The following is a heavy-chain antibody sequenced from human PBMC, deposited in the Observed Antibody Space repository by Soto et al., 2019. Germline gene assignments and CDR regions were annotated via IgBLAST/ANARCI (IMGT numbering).Heavy chain of an antibody. CDR3: AKGGWHYDSSGYHIDY. Sequence: EVQLVESGGGLVQPGRSLRLSCAASGFTFDDYAMHWVRQAPGKGLEWVSAISGSGGSTYYADSVKGRFTISRDNSKNTLYLQMNSLRAEDTAVYYCAKGGWHYDSSGYHIDYWGQGTLVTVSS. D-gene: IGHD3-22*01. CDR1: GFTFDDYA. V-gene: IGHV3-23*04. CDR2: ISGSGGST. J-gene: IGHJ4*02.